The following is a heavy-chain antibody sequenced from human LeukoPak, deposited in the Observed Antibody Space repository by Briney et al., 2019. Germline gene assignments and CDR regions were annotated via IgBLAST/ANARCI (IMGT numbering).Heavy chain of an antibody. CDR2: ITSDGGSK. CDR1: GFGFSTYA. D-gene: IGHD2-2*01. V-gene: IGHV3-64D*09. J-gene: IGHJ4*02. Sequence: GGSLRLSCSASGFGFSTYAIHWVRQAPAKGLEYVSAITSDGGSKHYADSVKGRFTISRDNSKNTLSLQMSSLRAEDTAMYYCVKLGCSGTTCYGNYWGQGTLVTVSS. CDR3: VKLGCSGTTCYGNY.